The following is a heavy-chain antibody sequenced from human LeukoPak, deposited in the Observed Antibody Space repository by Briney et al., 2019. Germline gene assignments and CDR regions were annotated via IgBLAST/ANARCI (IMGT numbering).Heavy chain of an antibody. J-gene: IGHJ4*02. CDR1: GFTFSSYW. Sequence: GGSLRLSCAASGFTFSSYWMHWVRQAPGKGLVWVSRINSDGSSTSYADSVKGRFTISRDNAKNTLYLQMNSLRAEDTAVYYCTKDLGHCSGGNCHDYFENWGQGTLVTVSS. D-gene: IGHD2-15*01. V-gene: IGHV3-74*01. CDR2: INSDGSST. CDR3: TKDLGHCSGGNCHDYFEN.